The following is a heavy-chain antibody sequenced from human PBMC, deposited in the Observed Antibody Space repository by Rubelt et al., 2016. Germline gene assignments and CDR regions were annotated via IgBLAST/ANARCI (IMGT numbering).Heavy chain of an antibody. Sequence: PGGSLRLSCIASGYTFNSYRMNWVRQAPGKGLEWVSTIYDGGSPMYYADSVKGRFTISRDNAKTSLYLRMDSLRAEDTAVYSCAKDITVTSLRGRSVDYAMDVWGQGTTVTVSS. CDR3: AKDITVTSLRGRSVDYAMDV. D-gene: IGHD4-17*01. CDR1: GYTFNSYR. CDR2: IYDGGSPM. V-gene: IGHV3-48*04. J-gene: IGHJ6*02.